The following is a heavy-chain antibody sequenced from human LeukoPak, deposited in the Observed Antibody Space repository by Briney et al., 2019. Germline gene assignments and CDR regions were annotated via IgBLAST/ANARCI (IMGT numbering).Heavy chain of an antibody. J-gene: IGHJ4*02. CDR3: GRLRRWAVGGSPKYYFDY. CDR1: GGSINSKNYY. D-gene: IGHD4-23*01. CDR2: IYYSGNT. V-gene: IGHV4-39*01. Sequence: SETLSLTCTVSGGSINSKNYYWGWIRQPPGKGLEWIGNIYYSGNTYYNPSLKSRVNISIDTSKNQFSLRLSSVTAADTAVYYCGRLRRWAVGGSPKYYFDYWGQGTLVTVSS.